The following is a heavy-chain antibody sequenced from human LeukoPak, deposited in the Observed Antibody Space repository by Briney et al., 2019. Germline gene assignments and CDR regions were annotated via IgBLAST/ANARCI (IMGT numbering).Heavy chain of an antibody. V-gene: IGHV3-11*01. D-gene: IGHD3-22*01. CDR2: ISSSGSTI. CDR1: GFTFSDYY. J-gene: IGHJ3*02. Sequence: GGSLILSCAASGFTFSDYYMSWIRQAPGKGLEWVSYISSSGSTIYYADSVKGRFTISRDNAKNSLYLQMNSLRAEDTAVYYCARGRYYYDSSGSDAFDIWGQGTMVTVSS. CDR3: ARGRYYYDSSGSDAFDI.